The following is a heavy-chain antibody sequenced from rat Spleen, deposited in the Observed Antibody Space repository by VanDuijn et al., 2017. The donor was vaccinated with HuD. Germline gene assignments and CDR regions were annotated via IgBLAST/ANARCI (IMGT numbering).Heavy chain of an antibody. D-gene: IGHD5-1*01. CDR1: GFTFSNYD. V-gene: IGHV5-29*01. CDR3: ARNWDWYFDF. Sequence: EVQLVESGGGLVQPGKSLRLSCAASGFTFSNYDMAWVRQAPTKGLEWVSTISYDGSSTYYRDSVKGRFTISRDNAKSTLYLQMDSLRSEDTATYYCARNWDWYFDFWGPGTMVTVSS. CDR2: ISYDGSST. J-gene: IGHJ1*01.